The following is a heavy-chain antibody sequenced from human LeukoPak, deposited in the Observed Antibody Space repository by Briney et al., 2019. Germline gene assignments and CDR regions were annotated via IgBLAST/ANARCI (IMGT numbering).Heavy chain of an antibody. V-gene: IGHV3-23*01. Sequence: GGSLRLSCAASGFTFASYAMSWVRQAPGKGLEWVSAFSGSGGSTYYADSVKGRFTISRDNSKNTLYLQMNSLRAEGTAVYYCAKASPPPLRYWGQGTLVTDSS. CDR2: FSGSGGST. J-gene: IGHJ4*02. CDR3: AKASPPPLRY. CDR1: GFTFASYA.